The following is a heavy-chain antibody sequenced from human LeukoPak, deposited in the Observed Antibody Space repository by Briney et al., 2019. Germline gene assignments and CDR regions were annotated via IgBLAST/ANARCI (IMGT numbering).Heavy chain of an antibody. CDR3: ARVRRSSGYQPLDY. Sequence: GASVKVSCKASGYTFTIYYIHWGRQTPGQGLEWKGWINPNSGGTNYAQKFQGRVTMTRDTSISTAYMELSRLRSDDTAVYYWARVRRSSGYQPLDYWGQGTLVTVSS. CDR1: GYTFTIYY. J-gene: IGHJ4*02. CDR2: INPNSGGT. D-gene: IGHD3-22*01. V-gene: IGHV1-2*02.